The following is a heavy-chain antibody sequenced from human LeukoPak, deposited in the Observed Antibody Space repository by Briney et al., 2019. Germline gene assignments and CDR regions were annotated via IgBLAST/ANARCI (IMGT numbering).Heavy chain of an antibody. CDR2: IDYSGRT. CDR1: GGSTNYYY. J-gene: IGHJ4*02. Sequence: SETLSLTCTVSGGSTNYYYWSWIRQPPGNGLGWIGYIDYSGRTKYNPSLKSRVTISVDTSKNQFTLKLSSVTATDTAVYYCASNIPTSTTSPPLGYWGQGTLVTVSS. D-gene: IGHD1-26*01. CDR3: ASNIPTSTTSPPLGY. V-gene: IGHV4-59*08.